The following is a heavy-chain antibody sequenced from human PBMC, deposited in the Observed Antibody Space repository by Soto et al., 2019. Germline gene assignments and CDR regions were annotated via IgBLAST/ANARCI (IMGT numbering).Heavy chain of an antibody. V-gene: IGHV3-7*01. CDR2: IKQDGSEK. D-gene: IGHD3-22*01. CDR3: ARDLWLIVALGAFDI. Sequence: GGSLRLSCAASGFTFSSYWMIWVRQAPGKGLEWVANIKQDGSEKYYVDSVKGRFTISRDNAKNSLYLQMNSLRAEDTAVYYCARDLWLIVALGAFDIWGQGTMVTVSS. J-gene: IGHJ3*02. CDR1: GFTFSSYW.